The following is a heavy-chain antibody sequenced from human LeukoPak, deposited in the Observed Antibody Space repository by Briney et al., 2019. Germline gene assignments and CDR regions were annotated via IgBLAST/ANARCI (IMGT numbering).Heavy chain of an antibody. D-gene: IGHD6-19*01. Sequence: GGSLRLSCAASGFTFSSYEMNWVRQAPGKGLEWVSYISSSGSTIYYADSVKGRFTISRDNAKNSLYLQMNSLRAEDAAVYYCARFAVHRRIAVDGQFGLDYWGQGTLVTVSS. CDR2: ISSSGSTI. CDR3: ARFAVHRRIAVDGQFGLDY. V-gene: IGHV3-48*03. CDR1: GFTFSSYE. J-gene: IGHJ4*02.